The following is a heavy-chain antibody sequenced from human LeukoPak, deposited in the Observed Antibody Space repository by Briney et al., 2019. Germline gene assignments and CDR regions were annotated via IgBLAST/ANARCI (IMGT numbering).Heavy chain of an antibody. CDR2: IYSGGST. J-gene: IGHJ4*02. D-gene: IGHD4-17*01. CDR1: GFTVSSNY. V-gene: IGHV3-66*01. Sequence: PGGSLRLSCAAPGFTVSSNYMSWVRQAPGKGLEWVSVIYSGGSTYYADSVKGRFTISRDNSKNTLYLQMNSLRAEDTAVYYCARVSDYGDNHYFDYWGQGTLVTVSS. CDR3: ARVSDYGDNHYFDY.